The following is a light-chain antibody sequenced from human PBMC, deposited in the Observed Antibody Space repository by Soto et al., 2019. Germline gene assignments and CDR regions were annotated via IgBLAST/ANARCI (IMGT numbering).Light chain of an antibody. J-gene: IGLJ1*01. V-gene: IGLV2-14*01. CDR1: SSDISIYNY. CDR3: CSSTSSTTYV. Sequence: QSVLTQPASVSGSPGQSITISCTGTSSDISIYNYVSWYQQHPGKAPKLIIYEVSNRPSGISNRFSGAKSGNTASLTISGLQVEDEADYYCCSSTSSTTYVFGAGTKVTVL. CDR2: EVS.